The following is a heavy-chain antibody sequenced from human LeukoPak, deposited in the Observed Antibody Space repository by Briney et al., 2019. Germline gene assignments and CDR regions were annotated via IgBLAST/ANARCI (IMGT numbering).Heavy chain of an antibody. CDR1: GYTFTSYD. CDR3: ARGVVGPLGAFDI. D-gene: IGHD1-26*01. J-gene: IGHJ3*02. V-gene: IGHV1-46*01. Sequence: ASVKVSCKASGYTFTSYDINWVRQAPGQGLEWMGIINPSGGSTSYAQKFQVRVTMTRDMSTSTVYMELSSLRSEDTAVYYCARGVVGPLGAFDIWGQGTMVTVSS. CDR2: INPSGGST.